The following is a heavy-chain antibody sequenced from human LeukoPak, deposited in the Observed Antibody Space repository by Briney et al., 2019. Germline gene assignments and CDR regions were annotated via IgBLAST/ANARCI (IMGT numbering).Heavy chain of an antibody. CDR3: ARLPYGSGSYLY. D-gene: IGHD3-10*01. Sequence: PSETLSLTCAVYGGSFSGYYWSWIRQPPGKGLEWIGEINHSGSTNYNPSLKSRVTISVDTSKNQFSLKLSSVTAADTAVYYCARLPYGSGSYLYWGQGTLVTVSS. CDR2: INHSGST. CDR1: GGSFSGYY. V-gene: IGHV4-34*01. J-gene: IGHJ4*02.